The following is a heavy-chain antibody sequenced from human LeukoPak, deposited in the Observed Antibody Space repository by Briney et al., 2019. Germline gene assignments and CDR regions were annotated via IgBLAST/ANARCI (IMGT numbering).Heavy chain of an antibody. V-gene: IGHV1-3*01. J-gene: IGHJ6*02. Sequence: GASVNVSCKASGYTFTNYVLHWVRQAPGQRLEWMGWINPGNNNKKYSQKIQGIVTITRNTSASTAYMELSGLRSEDTAMYYCARDHGGTTIYGMGVWGQGTTVTVSS. CDR2: INPGNNNK. CDR3: ARDHGGTTIYGMGV. D-gene: IGHD1-1*01. CDR1: GYTFTNYV.